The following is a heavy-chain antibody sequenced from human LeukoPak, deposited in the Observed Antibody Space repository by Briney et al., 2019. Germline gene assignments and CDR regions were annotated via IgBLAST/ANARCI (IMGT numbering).Heavy chain of an antibody. V-gene: IGHV4-30-2*01. D-gene: IGHD2-2*01. CDR3: ARERVARGIVVVPAETFDP. J-gene: IGHJ5*02. CDR2: IYHSGST. CDR1: GGSISSGGYY. Sequence: SETLSLTCTVSGGSISSGGYYWSWIRQPPGKGLEWIGYIYHSGSTYYNPSLKSRVTISVDRSKNQFSLKLSSVTAADTAVYYCARERVARGIVVVPAETFDPWGQGTLVTVSS.